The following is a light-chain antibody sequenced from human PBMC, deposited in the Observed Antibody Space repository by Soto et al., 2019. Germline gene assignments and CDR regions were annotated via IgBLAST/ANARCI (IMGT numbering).Light chain of an antibody. J-gene: IGKJ4*01. CDR2: AAS. Sequence: DIQMTQSPSSVSASVGDRVTITCRASQGITSWLAWYQQKPGRAPKLLIYAASSLQSGVPSRFSGSGSGRDFAHTISSLQPEDVATYFCQQTSSFPITFGGGTKVEIK. CDR3: QQTSSFPIT. CDR1: QGITSW. V-gene: IGKV1-12*01.